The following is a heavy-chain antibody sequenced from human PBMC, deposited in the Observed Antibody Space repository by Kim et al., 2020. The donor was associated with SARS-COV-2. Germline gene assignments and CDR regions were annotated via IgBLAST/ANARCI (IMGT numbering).Heavy chain of an antibody. CDR2: ISGSGGST. CDR1: GFTFSSYA. J-gene: IGHJ3*02. V-gene: IGHV3-23*01. CDR3: AKVHDSSGYPRGAFDI. D-gene: IGHD3-22*01. Sequence: GGSLRLSCAASGFTFSSYAMSWVRQAPGKGLEWVSAISGSGGSTYYADSVKGRFTISRDNSKNTLYLQMNSLRAEDTAVYYCAKVHDSSGYPRGAFDIWGQGTMVTVSS.